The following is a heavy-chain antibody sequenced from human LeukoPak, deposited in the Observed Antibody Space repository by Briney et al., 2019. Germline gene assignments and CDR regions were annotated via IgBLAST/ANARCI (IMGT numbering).Heavy chain of an antibody. J-gene: IGHJ3*02. CDR2: INNDGSTT. CDR3: TRHGHIDSSGYWAFDI. Sequence: GGSLRLSCAASGFTLSSYWMHWVRQAPGKGLVWVSRINNDGSTTNYADSVKGRFTISRDDSKNTAYLQMNSLKTEDTAVYYCTRHGHIDSSGYWAFDIWGQGTMVTVSS. V-gene: IGHV3-74*01. D-gene: IGHD3-22*01. CDR1: GFTLSSYW.